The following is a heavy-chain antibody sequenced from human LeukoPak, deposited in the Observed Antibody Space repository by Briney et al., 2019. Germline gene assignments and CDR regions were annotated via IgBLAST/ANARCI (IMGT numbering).Heavy chain of an antibody. V-gene: IGHV3-48*01. J-gene: IGHJ4*02. CDR1: GFTFNRNS. D-gene: IGHD1-26*01. CDR2: ITSSSTTI. CDR3: ARDLMGATSGGY. Sequence: GGSLRLSCAASGFTFNRNSMNWVRQAPGKGLEWVSYITSSSTTIYYADSVKGRFTISRDNAKNSLYLQMNSRRAEDTAMYYCARDLMGATSGGYWGQGTLVTVSS.